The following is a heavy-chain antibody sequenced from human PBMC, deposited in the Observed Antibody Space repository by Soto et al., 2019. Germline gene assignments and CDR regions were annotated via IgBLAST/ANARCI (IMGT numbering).Heavy chain of an antibody. CDR1: GAYISRYY. CDR3: ARHPYDSSGFYAVDM. Sequence: QLHLQESGPGLVKPSETLSLTCSVSGAYISRYYWGWIRQPPGKGLEWIGHIYYSGSAKYNPSLKSRVTISVDTAKNQFSLKLGSVTAADTAVYYCARHPYDSSGFYAVDMWGQGTMVTVSS. CDR2: IYYSGSA. V-gene: IGHV4-59*08. D-gene: IGHD3-22*01. J-gene: IGHJ3*02.